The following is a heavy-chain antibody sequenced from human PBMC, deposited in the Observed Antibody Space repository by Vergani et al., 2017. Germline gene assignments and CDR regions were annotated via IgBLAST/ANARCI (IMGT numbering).Heavy chain of an antibody. J-gene: IGHJ6*03. CDR1: GFTFSSYA. CDR3: ATRGSYYYYYYMDV. V-gene: IGHV3-23*01. D-gene: IGHD3-10*01. Sequence: EVQLLDSGGGLVQPGGSLRLSCAASGFTFSSYAMSWVRQAPGKGLEWVSAISGSGGSTYYADSVKGRFTISRDNSKNTLYLQMNSLRAEDTAVYYCATRGSYYYYYYMDVWGKGTTVTVSS. CDR2: ISGSGGST.